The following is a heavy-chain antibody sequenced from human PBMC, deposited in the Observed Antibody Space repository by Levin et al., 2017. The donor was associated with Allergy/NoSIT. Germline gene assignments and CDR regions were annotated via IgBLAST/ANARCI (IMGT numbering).Heavy chain of an antibody. CDR3: ARDYAPYSSGWYSLDWFDP. CDR1: GYTFTGYY. V-gene: IGHV1-2*02. J-gene: IGHJ5*02. D-gene: IGHD6-19*01. Sequence: ASVKVSCKASGYTFTGYYMHWVRQAPGQGLEWMGWINPNSGGTNYAQKFQGRVTMTRDTSISTAYMELSRLRSDDTAVYYCARDYAPYSSGWYSLDWFDPWGQGTLVTVSS. CDR2: INPNSGGT.